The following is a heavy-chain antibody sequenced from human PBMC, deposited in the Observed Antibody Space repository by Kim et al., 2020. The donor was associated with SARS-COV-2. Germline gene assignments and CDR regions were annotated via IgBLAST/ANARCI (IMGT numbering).Heavy chain of an antibody. V-gene: IGHV1-8*01. CDR1: GYAFTTYD. D-gene: IGHD3-16*01. J-gene: IGHJ4*02. CDR2: MVPNSGDT. CDR3: ARGFGTYFDS. Sequence: ASVKVSCKASGYAFTTYDINWVRQAPGQGPEWMGWMVPNSGDTVYAQKFQGRVTMTRDTSMSTAYMELRILRSDDTAVYYCARGFGTYFDSWGLGTLGTV.